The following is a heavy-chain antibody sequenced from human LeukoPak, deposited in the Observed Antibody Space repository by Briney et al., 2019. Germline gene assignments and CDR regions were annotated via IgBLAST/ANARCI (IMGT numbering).Heavy chain of an antibody. CDR1: GYTFTSYY. D-gene: IGHD2-21*02. Sequence: SVKVSCKATGYTFTSYYMHWVRQAPGQGLEWMGIINPSGGSTSYAQMFQGRVTMTRDTSTSTVYMELSSLRSEDTAVYYCARDLSYCGGDCYSEDYWGQGTLVTVSS. CDR2: INPSGGST. CDR3: ARDLSYCGGDCYSEDY. J-gene: IGHJ4*02. V-gene: IGHV1-46*01.